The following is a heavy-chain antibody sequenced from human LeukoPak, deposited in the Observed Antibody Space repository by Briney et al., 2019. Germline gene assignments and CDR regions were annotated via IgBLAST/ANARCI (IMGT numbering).Heavy chain of an antibody. V-gene: IGHV3-23*01. CDR2: ITGSADKT. Sequence: GGSLRLSCAASGFTSTSQGMAWVRQAPGKGLEWVSAITGSADKTFYADSVKGRFTISRDNSKNTLYLQMNSLSAEDTAVYYCAKMQGYFDLWGRGTLVTVSS. CDR1: GFTSTSQG. J-gene: IGHJ2*01. CDR3: AKMQGYFDL.